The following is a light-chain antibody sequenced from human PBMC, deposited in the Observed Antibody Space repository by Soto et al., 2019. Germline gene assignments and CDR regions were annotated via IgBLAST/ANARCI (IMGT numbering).Light chain of an antibody. CDR1: QSISRN. V-gene: IGKV3-15*01. J-gene: IGKJ1*01. CDR3: QQYKNWPRT. CDR2: DAS. Sequence: EIVMTQSPATLSVSPGEGATLSCRASQSISRNLAWYQQRLGQTPRLLIYDASTRSTGIPARFSGSGSGTEFTLTISSLQSEDFAIYYCQQYKNWPRTLGQGTKVDIK.